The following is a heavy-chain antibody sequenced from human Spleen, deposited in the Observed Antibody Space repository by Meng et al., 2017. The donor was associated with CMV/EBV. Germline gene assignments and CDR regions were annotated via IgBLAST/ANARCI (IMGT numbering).Heavy chain of an antibody. CDR3: AREGDYYDSSGYTKT. CDR2: IYSGGST. V-gene: IGHV3-53*01. D-gene: IGHD3-22*01. CDR1: GFTVSSNY. Sequence: SGFTVSSNYMSWVRQAPGKGLEWVSVIYSGGSTYYADSVKGRFTISRDNSKNTLYLQMNSLRAEDTAVYYCAREGDYYDSSGYTKTWGQGTLVTVSS. J-gene: IGHJ5*02.